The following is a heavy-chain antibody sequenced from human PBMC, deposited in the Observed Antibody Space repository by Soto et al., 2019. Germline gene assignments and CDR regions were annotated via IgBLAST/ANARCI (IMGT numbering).Heavy chain of an antibody. J-gene: IGHJ5*01. CDR1: GFTFSTYS. CDR3: ARGAYGDYVCDS. Sequence: PGGSLRLSCAASGFTFSTYSMNWVRQAPGKGLEWVSYISSSGSTIYYADSVKGRFTISRDAAENSLYLQMNSLRAEDTAVYYCARGAYGDYVCDSWGQGTRVTVSS. D-gene: IGHD4-17*01. V-gene: IGHV3-48*01. CDR2: ISSSGSTI.